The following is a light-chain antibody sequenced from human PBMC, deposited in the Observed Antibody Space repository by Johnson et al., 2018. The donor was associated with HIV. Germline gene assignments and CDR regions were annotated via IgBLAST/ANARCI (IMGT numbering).Light chain of an antibody. V-gene: IGLV1-51*01. CDR2: DNN. J-gene: IGLJ1*01. CDR3: GTWDSGLSAGNV. Sequence: QSVLTQPPSVSAAPGQKVTISCSGSSCDIGNNYVSWHQQLPGTAPKLLIYDNNNRSSGIPDRISGSQSGTSATLGITKLQTGDEADDYCGTWDSGLSAGNVFGTGTKVTVL. CDR1: SCDIGNNY.